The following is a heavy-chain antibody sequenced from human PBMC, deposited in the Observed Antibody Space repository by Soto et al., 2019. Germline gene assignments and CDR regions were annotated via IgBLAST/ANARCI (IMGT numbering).Heavy chain of an antibody. CDR3: AKDLDVDIVATYLDY. J-gene: IGHJ4*02. V-gene: IGHV3-30*18. CDR2: ISYDGSNK. D-gene: IGHD5-12*01. CDR1: GFTFSSYG. Sequence: GGSLRLSCAASGFTFSSYGMHWVRQAPGKGLEWVAVISYDGSNKYYADSVKGRFTISRDNSKNTLYLQMNSLRAEDTTVYYCAKDLDVDIVATYLDYWGQGTLVTVSS.